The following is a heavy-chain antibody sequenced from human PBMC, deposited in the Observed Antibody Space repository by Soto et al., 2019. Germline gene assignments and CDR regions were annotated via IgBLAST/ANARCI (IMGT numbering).Heavy chain of an antibody. Sequence: GGALRLSCAASGFIVTSTYMNWVRQAPGKGLQWVAVISNDGDTHYADSVRGRFSLSRDISTNTLHLQMSSLRVEDTAVYYCAREHRYCRGSSCSITGDAFDIWGQGTMVTVSS. CDR2: ISNDGDT. V-gene: IGHV3-66*01. CDR3: AREHRYCRGSSCSITGDAFDI. D-gene: IGHD2-15*01. CDR1: GFIVTSTY. J-gene: IGHJ3*02.